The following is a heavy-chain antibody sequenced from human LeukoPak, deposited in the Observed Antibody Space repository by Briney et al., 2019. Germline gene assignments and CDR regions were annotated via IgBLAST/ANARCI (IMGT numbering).Heavy chain of an antibody. CDR3: ARGSTWGSWYGGYYFDY. Sequence: SETLSLTCTVSGGSISSYYWSWIRQPAGKGLEWIGRIYTGGSTNYNPSLKSRVTMSVDTSKNQFSLKLSSVTAADTAVYYCARGSTWGSWYGGYYFDYWGQGTLVTVSS. V-gene: IGHV4-4*07. CDR2: IYTGGST. CDR1: GGSISSYY. J-gene: IGHJ4*02. D-gene: IGHD6-13*01.